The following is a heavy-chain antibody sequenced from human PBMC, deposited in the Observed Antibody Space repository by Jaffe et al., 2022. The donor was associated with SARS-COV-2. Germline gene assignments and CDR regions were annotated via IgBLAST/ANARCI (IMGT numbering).Heavy chain of an antibody. J-gene: IGHJ5*02. CDR1: GYTFTSYA. D-gene: IGHD3-10*01. V-gene: IGHV1-3*01. Sequence: QVQLVQSGAEVKKPGASVKVSCKASGYTFTSYAMHWVRQAPGQRLEWMGWINAGNGNTKYSQKFQGRVTITRDTSASTAYMELSSLRSEDTAVYYCYGSGNTHGFDPWGQGTLVTVSS. CDR2: INAGNGNT. CDR3: YGSGNTHGFDP.